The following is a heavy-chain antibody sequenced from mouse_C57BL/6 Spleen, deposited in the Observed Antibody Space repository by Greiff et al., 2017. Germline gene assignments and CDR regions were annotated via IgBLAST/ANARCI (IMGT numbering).Heavy chain of an antibody. D-gene: IGHD1-3*01. CDR2: FSDGGSYT. V-gene: IGHV5-4*01. Sequence: EVKLVESGGGLVKPGGSLKLSCAASGFTFSSYAMSWVRQTPEKRLAWVATFSDGGSYTYYPDNVKGRFTISRDNAKNNLYLQMSHLKSEDTARYYCARDNCSTKADYFDYGGQGTTLTVSS. J-gene: IGHJ2*01. CDR1: GFTFSSYA. CDR3: ARDNCSTKADYFDY.